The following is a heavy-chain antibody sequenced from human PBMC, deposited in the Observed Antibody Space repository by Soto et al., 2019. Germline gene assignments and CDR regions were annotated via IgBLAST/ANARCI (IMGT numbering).Heavy chain of an antibody. J-gene: IGHJ5*02. Sequence: QINLIESGPTLVNPTQTLTLTCTFSGISLSTSGAAVGWVRQPPGRALEWLALIYWDGDKRYNASLGNRLTITKDTSMNQVVLTLTNVDPADTATYYCAHRATMTIFGLIIDNGIWFDPWGQGTRVSVSS. CDR3: AHRATMTIFGLIIDNGIWFDP. D-gene: IGHD3-3*01. CDR1: GISLSTSGAA. CDR2: IYWDGDK. V-gene: IGHV2-5*02.